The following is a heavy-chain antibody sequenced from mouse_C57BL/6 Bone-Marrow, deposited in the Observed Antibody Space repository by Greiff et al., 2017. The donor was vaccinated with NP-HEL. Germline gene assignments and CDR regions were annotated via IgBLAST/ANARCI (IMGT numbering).Heavy chain of an antibody. D-gene: IGHD1-2*01. Sequence: EVKVEESGGGLVKPGGSLKLSCAASGFTFSSYAMSWVRQTPEKRLEWVATISDGGSYTYYPDNVKGRFTISRDNAKNNLYLQMSHLKSEDTAMYYCAGYSLYAMDYWGQGTSVTVSS. V-gene: IGHV5-4*03. CDR3: AGYSLYAMDY. CDR1: GFTFSSYA. CDR2: ISDGGSYT. J-gene: IGHJ4*01.